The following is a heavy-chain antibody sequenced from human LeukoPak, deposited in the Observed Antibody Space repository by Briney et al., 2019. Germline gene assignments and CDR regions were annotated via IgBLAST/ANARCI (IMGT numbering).Heavy chain of an antibody. CDR3: ARVKRDSSSWYPGAY. CDR1: GYTFTGYY. D-gene: IGHD6-13*01. Sequence: ASVKVSCKASGYTFTGYYMHWVRQAPGQGLEWMGWINPNSGGTNYAQKFQGRVTMTRDTSISTAYMELSRLRSDDTAVYYCARVKRDSSSWYPGAYWGQGTLVTVSS. V-gene: IGHV1-2*02. CDR2: INPNSGGT. J-gene: IGHJ4*02.